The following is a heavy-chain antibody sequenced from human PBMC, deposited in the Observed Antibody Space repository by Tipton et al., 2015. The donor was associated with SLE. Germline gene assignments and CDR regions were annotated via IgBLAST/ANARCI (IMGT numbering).Heavy chain of an antibody. CDR1: GYSISSGYY. V-gene: IGHV4-38-2*01. Sequence: GLVKPSETLSLTCAVSGYSISSGYYWGWIRQPPGKGLEWIGSIYHSGSTYYNPSLKSRVTISVDTSKNQFSLKLSSVTAADTAVHYCARVYSSGWCAHWGQGTLVTVSS. CDR3: ARVYSSGWCAH. J-gene: IGHJ4*02. CDR2: IYHSGST. D-gene: IGHD6-19*01.